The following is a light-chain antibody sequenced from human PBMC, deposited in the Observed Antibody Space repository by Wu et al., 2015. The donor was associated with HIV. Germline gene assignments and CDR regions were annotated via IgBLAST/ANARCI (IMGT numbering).Light chain of an antibody. V-gene: IGKV3-20*01. CDR2: AAS. CDR1: ESLRGSD. Sequence: EIVMTQSPATLSVSPGERATLSCRASESLRGSDLAWYQQKPGQSPRLLIYAASTRATNIPDRFSGSGSGTDFTLTISRLEPEDFAVYYCQLYGTSPPWTFGQGTKVEMK. J-gene: IGKJ1*01. CDR3: QLYGTSPPWT.